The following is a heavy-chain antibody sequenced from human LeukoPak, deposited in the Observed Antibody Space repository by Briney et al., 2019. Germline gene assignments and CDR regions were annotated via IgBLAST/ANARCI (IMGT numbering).Heavy chain of an antibody. CDR1: GGSFSGYY. Sequence: SETLSLTCAVYGGSFSGYYWSWIRQPPGKGLEWIGEINHSGSTNYNPFLKSRVTISVDTSKNQFSLKLSSVTAADTAVYYCARGRPRYQLLWTGQSNWFDPWGQGTLVTVSS. J-gene: IGHJ5*02. V-gene: IGHV4-34*01. CDR3: ARGRPRYQLLWTGQSNWFDP. CDR2: INHSGST. D-gene: IGHD2-2*01.